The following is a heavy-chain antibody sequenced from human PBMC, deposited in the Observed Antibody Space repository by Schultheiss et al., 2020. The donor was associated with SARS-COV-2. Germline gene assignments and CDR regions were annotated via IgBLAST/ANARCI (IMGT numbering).Heavy chain of an antibody. D-gene: IGHD4-23*01. CDR1: GGSISSYY. J-gene: IGHJ4*02. CDR2: IYYSGST. Sequence: GSLRLSCTVSGGSISSYYWSWIRQPPGKGLEWIGYIYYSGSTNYNPSLKSRVTISVDTSKNQFSLKLSSVTAADTAVYYCARVETVATFFDYWGQGTQVTVSS. V-gene: IGHV4-59*01. CDR3: ARVETVATFFDY.